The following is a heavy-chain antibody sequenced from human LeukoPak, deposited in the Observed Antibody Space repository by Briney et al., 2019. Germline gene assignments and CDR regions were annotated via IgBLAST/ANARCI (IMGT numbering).Heavy chain of an antibody. Sequence: GGSLRLSCAASGFTFSSYGMTWVRQAPGKGLEWVSAISGSGGSTYYADSVKGRFTISRDNAKNSLYLQMNSLRAEDTAVYYCASPTEGLDYWGQGTLVTVSS. J-gene: IGHJ4*02. CDR3: ASPTEGLDY. CDR2: ISGSGGST. CDR1: GFTFSSYG. V-gene: IGHV3-23*01.